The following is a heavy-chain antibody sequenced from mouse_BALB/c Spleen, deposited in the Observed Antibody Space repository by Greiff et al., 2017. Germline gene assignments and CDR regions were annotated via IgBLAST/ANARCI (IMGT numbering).Heavy chain of an antibody. J-gene: IGHJ4*01. D-gene: IGHD1-1*02. CDR2: IWGDGST. CDR1: GFSLTGYG. V-gene: IGHV2-6-7*01. Sequence: VQLQQSGPGLVAPSQSLSITCTVSGFSLTGYGVNWVRQPPGKGLEWLGMIWGDGSTDYNSALKSRLSISKDNSKSQVFLKMNSLQTDDTARYYCARDPLLWYYAMDYWGQGTSVTVSS. CDR3: ARDPLLWYYAMDY.